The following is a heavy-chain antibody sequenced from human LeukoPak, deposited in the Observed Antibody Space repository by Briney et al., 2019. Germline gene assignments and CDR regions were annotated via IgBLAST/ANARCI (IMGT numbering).Heavy chain of an antibody. CDR3: ATPPYYDFVY. Sequence: GGSLRLSCAASGITFSSHAMTWVRQAPGKGLEWVAAIRGNGATTDYADSVKGRFTISRDNSKNTLYLQMNSLRAEDTAVYYCATPPYYDFVYWGQGTLVTVSS. V-gene: IGHV3-23*01. CDR2: IRGNGATT. CDR1: GITFSSHA. D-gene: IGHD1-26*01. J-gene: IGHJ4*02.